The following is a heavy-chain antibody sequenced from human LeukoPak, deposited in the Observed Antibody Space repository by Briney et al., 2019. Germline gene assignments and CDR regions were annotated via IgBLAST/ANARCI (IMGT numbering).Heavy chain of an antibody. D-gene: IGHD6-6*01. CDR2: ISGSGGST. CDR3: AKAGIAARYYYYYYYMDV. Sequence: GGSLRLSCAASGFTFSSYAMSWVRQAPGKGLEWVSAISGSGGSTYYADSVKGRFTISRDNSKNTLYLQMNSLRAKDTAVYYCAKAGIAARYYYYYYYMDVWGKGTTVTVSS. V-gene: IGHV3-23*01. CDR1: GFTFSSYA. J-gene: IGHJ6*03.